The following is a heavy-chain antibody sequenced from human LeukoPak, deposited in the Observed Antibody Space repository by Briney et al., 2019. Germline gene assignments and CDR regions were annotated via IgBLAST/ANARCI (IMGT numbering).Heavy chain of an antibody. Sequence: SETLSLTCTVSGGSISSYYWSWIRQPAGKGLEWIGRIYTSGSTNYNPSLKSRVTMSVDTSKNQFSLKLSSVTAADTAVYYCGYYDSSGYYYFSYWGQGTLVTVSS. D-gene: IGHD3-22*01. CDR1: GGSISSYY. CDR2: IYTSGST. J-gene: IGHJ4*02. V-gene: IGHV4-4*07. CDR3: GYYDSSGYYYFSY.